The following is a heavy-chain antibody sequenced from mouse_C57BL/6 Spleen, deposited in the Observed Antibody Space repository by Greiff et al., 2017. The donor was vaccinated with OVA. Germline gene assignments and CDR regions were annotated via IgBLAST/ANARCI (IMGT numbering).Heavy chain of an antibody. CDR1: GYTFTSYW. J-gene: IGHJ4*01. CDR3: ARGTTMVTGVYYYAMGY. V-gene: IGHV1-53*01. D-gene: IGHD2-2*01. Sequence: VQLQQPGTELVKPGASVKLSCKASGYTFTSYWMHWVKQRPGQGLEWIGNINPSNGGTNYNEKFKSKDTLTVDKSSSTAYMQLSSLTSEDSAVYYCARGTTMVTGVYYYAMGYWGQGTSVTVAS. CDR2: INPSNGGT.